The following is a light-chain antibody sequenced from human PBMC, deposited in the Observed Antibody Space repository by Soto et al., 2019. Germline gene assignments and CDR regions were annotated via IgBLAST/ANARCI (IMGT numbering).Light chain of an antibody. Sequence: EIVLTQSPATLSLSPGERATLSCRASQSVSSYLAWYQQKPGQAPRLLIYDASNRATGIPARSSGSGSGTYFTLTISSLEPEDFAVYYCQQRSNWLTFGGGTKVEIK. CDR1: QSVSSY. CDR2: DAS. V-gene: IGKV3-11*01. J-gene: IGKJ4*01. CDR3: QQRSNWLT.